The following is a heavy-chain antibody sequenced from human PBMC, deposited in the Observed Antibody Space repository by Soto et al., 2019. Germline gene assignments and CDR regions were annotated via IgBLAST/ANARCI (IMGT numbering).Heavy chain of an antibody. CDR2: NNTHGEGGTT. CDR3: YPFRSRSDA. CDR1: SFSFSNSL. J-gene: IGHJ5*01. Sequence: SCAACSFSFSNSLVTLFRQAPGKRLESAGSNNTHGEGGTTEFGAPVKGRFISSGDDSENTLHLQMNSLKTEYTAVYYCYPFRSRSDAWGHGTLVTDS. D-gene: IGHD1-26*01. V-gene: IGHV3-15*01.